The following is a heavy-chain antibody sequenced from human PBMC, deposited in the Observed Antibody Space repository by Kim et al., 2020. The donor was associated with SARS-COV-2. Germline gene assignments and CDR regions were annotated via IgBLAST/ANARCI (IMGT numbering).Heavy chain of an antibody. J-gene: IGHJ6*02. CDR2: ST. Sequence: STNYTPPLKSRVTMSVDTSKNQFSLKLSSVTAADTAVYYCARGDYYGMDVWGQGTTVTVSS. V-gene: IGHV4-4*07. CDR3: ARGDYYGMDV.